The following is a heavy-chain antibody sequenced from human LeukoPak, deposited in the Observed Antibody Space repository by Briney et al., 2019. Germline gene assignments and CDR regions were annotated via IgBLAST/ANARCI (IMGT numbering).Heavy chain of an antibody. J-gene: IGHJ4*02. CDR2: IWYDGSNK. CDR1: GFTFSSYG. V-gene: IGHV3-33*06. CDR3: AKDRARIMITFGGVISH. Sequence: GGSLRLSCAASGFTFSSYGMHWVRQAPGKGLEWVAVIWYDGSNKYYADSVKGRFTISRDNSKNTLYLQMNSLRAEDTAVYYCAKDRARIMITFGGVISHWGQGTLVTVSS. D-gene: IGHD3-16*01.